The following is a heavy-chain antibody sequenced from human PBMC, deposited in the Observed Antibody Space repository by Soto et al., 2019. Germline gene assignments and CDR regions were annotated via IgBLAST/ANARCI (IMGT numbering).Heavy chain of an antibody. J-gene: IGHJ4*02. CDR3: ARESGDIWDYEAY. CDR1: GGSITSYR. D-gene: IGHD1-7*01. Sequence: QVQLQESGPGLVRPLETLSLTCKVSGGSITSYRWSWIRQSAGKGLEWIGRINTSGNTHYNPSLKSRVTVSIDTSQNQFFLTVTSVTAADSAVYYCARESGDIWDYEAYWGQGTPVTVSS. CDR2: INTSGNT. V-gene: IGHV4-4*07.